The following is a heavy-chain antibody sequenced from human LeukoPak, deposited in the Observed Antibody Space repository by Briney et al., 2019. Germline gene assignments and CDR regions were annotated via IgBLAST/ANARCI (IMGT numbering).Heavy chain of an antibody. CDR2: IIPIFGTA. CDR1: GGTFSSYA. J-gene: IGHJ5*02. CDR3: ARAGYSSSWYNWFDP. V-gene: IGHV1-69*05. Sequence: VASGKVSCKASGGTFSSYAISWVRQAPGQGREWMGGIIPIFGTANYAQKFQGRVTITTDESTSTAYMELSSLRSEDTAVYYCARAGYSSSWYNWFDPWGQGTLVTVSS. D-gene: IGHD6-13*01.